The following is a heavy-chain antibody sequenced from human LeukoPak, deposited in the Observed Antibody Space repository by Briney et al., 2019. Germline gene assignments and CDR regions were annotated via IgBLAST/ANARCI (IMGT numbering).Heavy chain of an antibody. Sequence: GGSLRLSCAASGFSFSSYSMNWVRQAPGKGLEWVSYISGSSSTIYYADSVKGRFTISRDNAKNSLYLQMNSLGAADTAVYYCARPRVGATGWFDPWGQGTLVTVSS. CDR3: ARPRVGATGWFDP. V-gene: IGHV3-48*01. CDR2: ISGSSSTI. D-gene: IGHD1-26*01. CDR1: GFSFSSYS. J-gene: IGHJ5*02.